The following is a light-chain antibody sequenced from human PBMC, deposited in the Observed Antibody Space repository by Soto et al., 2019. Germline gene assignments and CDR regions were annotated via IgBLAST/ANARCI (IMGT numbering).Light chain of an antibody. CDR2: DND. V-gene: IGLV1-51*01. J-gene: IGLJ2*01. Sequence: QSVLTQPPSVSAAPGQKVTISCSGSSSNIGNNYVSWFQHLPGAAPQLLIYDNDKRPSGIPDRFSGSKSGTSATLGITGLQTGDEADYYCGTWDSSLSAVVFGGGTKLTVL. CDR3: GTWDSSLSAVV. CDR1: SSNIGNNY.